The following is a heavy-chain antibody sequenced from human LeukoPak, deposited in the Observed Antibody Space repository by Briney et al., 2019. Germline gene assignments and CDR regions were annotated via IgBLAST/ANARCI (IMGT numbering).Heavy chain of an antibody. Sequence: SETLSLTCTVSGGSISNYYWSWIRQPPGKGLEWIGYLYYSGITNYNPSLKSRVTISVDTSKNQFSLKLSSVTAADTAVYYCARGPLRIQLWLLKPVLFDYWGQGTLVTVSS. J-gene: IGHJ4*02. CDR3: ARGPLRIQLWLLKPVLFDY. V-gene: IGHV4-59*12. CDR1: GGSISNYY. D-gene: IGHD5-18*01. CDR2: LYYSGIT.